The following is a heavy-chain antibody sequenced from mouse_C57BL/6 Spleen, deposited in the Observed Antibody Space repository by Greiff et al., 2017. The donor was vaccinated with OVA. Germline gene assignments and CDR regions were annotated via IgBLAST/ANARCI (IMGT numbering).Heavy chain of an antibody. CDR1: GYTFTSYG. CDR2: IYPRSGNT. J-gene: IGHJ2*01. CDR3: AREVYYYGSSPSLGY. V-gene: IGHV1-81*01. Sequence: QVQLQQSGAELARPGASVKLSCKASGYTFTSYGISWVKQRTGQGLEWIGEIYPRSGNTYYNEKFKGKATLTADKSSSTAYMELRSLTSEDSAVYFCAREVYYYGSSPSLGYWGQGTTLTVSS. D-gene: IGHD1-1*01.